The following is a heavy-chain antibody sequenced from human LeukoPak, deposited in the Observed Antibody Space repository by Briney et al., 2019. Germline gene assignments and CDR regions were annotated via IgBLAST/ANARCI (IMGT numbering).Heavy chain of an antibody. CDR1: GFTFGDYV. Sequence: PGGSLRLSCRASGFTFGDYVMTWVRQAPGKGLEWVGFIRSKVYGGITEYAASVKGRFIISRDDSKSIAYLQMNSLKTEDTAVYYYTRDYGGFDYWGQGTLATVSS. V-gene: IGHV3-49*04. CDR3: TRDYGGFDY. J-gene: IGHJ4*02. CDR2: IRSKVYGGIT. D-gene: IGHD4-23*01.